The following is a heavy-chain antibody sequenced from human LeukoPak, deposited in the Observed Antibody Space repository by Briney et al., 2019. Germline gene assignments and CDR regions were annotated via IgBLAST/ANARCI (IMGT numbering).Heavy chain of an antibody. Sequence: ASVKVSCKASGYTFTSYGISWVRQAPGQGLEWIGWISAYNGNTNYAQKLQGRVTMTTDTSTSTAYMELRSLRSDDTAVYYCARTNYDILTGSFGYWGQGTLVTVSS. CDR1: GYTFTSYG. J-gene: IGHJ4*02. CDR3: ARTNYDILTGSFGY. CDR2: ISAYNGNT. V-gene: IGHV1-18*01. D-gene: IGHD3-9*01.